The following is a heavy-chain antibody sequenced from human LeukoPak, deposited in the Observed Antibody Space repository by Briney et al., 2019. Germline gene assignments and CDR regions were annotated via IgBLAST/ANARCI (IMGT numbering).Heavy chain of an antibody. J-gene: IGHJ6*02. Sequence: ASVKVSCKASGYTFTSYAMHWVRQAPGQRLEWMGWINAGNGNTKYSQKFQGRVTITRDTSASTAYMELSSLRSEDTAVYYCARGDHIDYVWGSYRYAPYYYYGMDVWGQGTTVTVSS. V-gene: IGHV1-3*01. CDR1: GYTFTSYA. CDR2: INAGNGNT. CDR3: ARGDHIDYVWGSYRYAPYYYYGMDV. D-gene: IGHD3-16*02.